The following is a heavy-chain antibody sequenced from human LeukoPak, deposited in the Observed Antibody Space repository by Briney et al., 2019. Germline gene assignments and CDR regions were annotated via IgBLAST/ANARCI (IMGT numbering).Heavy chain of an antibody. CDR1: GFTFNNYG. CDR2: ISSSSSYI. D-gene: IGHD5-24*01. V-gene: IGHV3-21*01. CDR3: ARADRDGNKRFLD. Sequence: GRSLRLSCAASGFTFNNYGIHYVRQAPGKGLEWVSSISSSSSYIYYADSVKGRFTISRDNGKNLVSLQMNSLRDEDTAVYYCARADRDGNKRFLDWGQGTLVTVSS. J-gene: IGHJ4*02.